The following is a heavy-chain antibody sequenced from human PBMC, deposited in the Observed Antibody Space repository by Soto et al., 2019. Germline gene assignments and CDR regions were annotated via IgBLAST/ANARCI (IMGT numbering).Heavy chain of an antibody. D-gene: IGHD6-19*01. Sequence: AASVKVSCKASGYSFTSYGISWVRQAPGQGLEWMGWISAYNGNTNYAQKLQGRVTMTTDTSTSTAYMELRSLRSDDTAVYYCARRDGAVAGTRYFDYWGQGILVTVSS. J-gene: IGHJ4*02. V-gene: IGHV1-18*04. CDR2: ISAYNGNT. CDR1: GYSFTSYG. CDR3: ARRDGAVAGTRYFDY.